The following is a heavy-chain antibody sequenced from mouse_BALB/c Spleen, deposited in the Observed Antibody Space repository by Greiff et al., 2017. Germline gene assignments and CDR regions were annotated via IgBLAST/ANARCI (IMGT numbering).Heavy chain of an antibody. Sequence: QVQLQQSGPGLVAPSQSLSITCTVSGFSLTSYGVHWVRQPPGKGLEWLGVIWAGGSTNYNSALMSRLSISKDNSKSQVFLKMNSLQTDDTAMYYCASFITTATAWFAYWGQGTLVTVSA. D-gene: IGHD1-2*01. CDR1: GFSLTSYG. CDR2: IWAGGST. J-gene: IGHJ3*01. CDR3: ASFITTATAWFAY. V-gene: IGHV2-9*02.